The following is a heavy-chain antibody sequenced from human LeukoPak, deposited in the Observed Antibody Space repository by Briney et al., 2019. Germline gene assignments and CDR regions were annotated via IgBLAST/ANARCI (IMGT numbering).Heavy chain of an antibody. CDR1: SGSISRQY. J-gene: IGHJ4*02. CDR3: ARDVCFGGSCYSDYFDY. V-gene: IGHV4-59*11. Sequence: PSETLSLTCTVSSGSISRQYWSWIRRPPGKGLEWIGFIYYSGSTNYNPSLKSRVTISVDTSKNQFSLKLSSVTAADTAVYYCARDVCFGGSCYSDYFDYWGQGTLVTVSS. CDR2: IYYSGST. D-gene: IGHD2-15*01.